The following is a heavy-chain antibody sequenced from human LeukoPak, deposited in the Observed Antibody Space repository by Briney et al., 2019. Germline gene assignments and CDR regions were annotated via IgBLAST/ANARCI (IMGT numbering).Heavy chain of an antibody. D-gene: IGHD6-19*01. CDR1: GFTFSGYS. CDR2: ISSSSSYI. J-gene: IGHJ6*02. Sequence: GGSLRLSCAASGFTFSGYSMNWVRQAPGKGLEWVSSISSSSSYIYYADSVKGRFTISRDNAKNSLYLQMNSLRAEDTAVYYCARDSGDRGSAWSWDYYYGMDVWGQGTTVSVSS. V-gene: IGHV3-21*01. CDR3: ARDSGDRGSAWSWDYYYGMDV.